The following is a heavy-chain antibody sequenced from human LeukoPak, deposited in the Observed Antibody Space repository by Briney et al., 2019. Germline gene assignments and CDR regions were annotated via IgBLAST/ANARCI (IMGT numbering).Heavy chain of an antibody. CDR3: ARDPHGVVVPAASNWFDP. D-gene: IGHD2-2*01. CDR2: ISAYSGNT. V-gene: IGHV1-18*01. J-gene: IGHJ5*02. Sequence: GASVKVSCKASGYTFTSYGISWVRQAPGQGLEWMGWISAYSGNTNYAQKLQGRVTMTTDTSTSTAYMELRSLRSDDTAMYYCARDPHGVVVPAASNWFDPWGQGTLVTVSS. CDR1: GYTFTSYG.